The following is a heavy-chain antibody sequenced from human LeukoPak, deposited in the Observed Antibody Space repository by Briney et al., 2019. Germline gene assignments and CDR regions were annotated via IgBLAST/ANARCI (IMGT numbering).Heavy chain of an antibody. CDR2: IYYSGST. CDR1: GGSVSSGSYY. Sequence: PSETLSLTCTVSGGSVSSGSYYWSWIRQPPGKGLEWIGYIYYSGSTNYNPSLKSRFTKSVDTSKNQFSLKLSSVTAADTAVYYCATKGPRRGYFDYWGQGTLVAVSS. J-gene: IGHJ4*02. V-gene: IGHV4-61*01. CDR3: ATKGPRRGYFDY.